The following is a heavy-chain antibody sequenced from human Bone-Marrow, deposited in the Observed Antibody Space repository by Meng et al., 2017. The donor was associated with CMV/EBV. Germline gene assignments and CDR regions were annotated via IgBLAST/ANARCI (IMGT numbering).Heavy chain of an antibody. CDR2: IYYSGST. V-gene: IGHV4-59*01. D-gene: IGHD2-2*01. J-gene: IGHJ4*02. Sequence: SETLSLTCTVSGGSISSYYWSWIRQPPGKGLEWIGYIYYSGSTNYNPSLKSRVTISVDTSKNQFSLKLSSVTAADTAVYYCAKHADEYQLHYWGQGTLVIVSS. CDR3: AKHADEYQLHY. CDR1: GGSISSYY.